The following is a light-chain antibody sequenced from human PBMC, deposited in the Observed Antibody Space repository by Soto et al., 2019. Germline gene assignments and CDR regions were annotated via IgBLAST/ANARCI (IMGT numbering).Light chain of an antibody. CDR2: KAS. V-gene: IGKV1-5*03. CDR1: QSISSW. Sequence: DIQMTQSPSTLSASVGDRVTITCRASQSISSWLDWYQQKPGKAPKLLIYKASSLESGVPSRFSVSGSGTEFTLTISILQPDDFATYYCQQYKSYAYTFGQGTKLEIK. J-gene: IGKJ2*01. CDR3: QQYKSYAYT.